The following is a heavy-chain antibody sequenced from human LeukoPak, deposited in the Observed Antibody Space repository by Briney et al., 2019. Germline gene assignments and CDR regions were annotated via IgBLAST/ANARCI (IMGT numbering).Heavy chain of an antibody. CDR3: ARDIVVVPAAIFRGYYMDV. CDR2: INPNSGGT. V-gene: IGHV1-2*02. J-gene: IGHJ6*03. CDR1: GYTFTGYY. Sequence: ASVKVSCKASGYTFTGYYMHWVRQAPGQGLEWMGWINPNSGGTNYAQKFQGRVTMTRDTSISTAYMELSRLRSDDTAVYYCARDIVVVPAAIFRGYYMDVWGKGPRSPSP. D-gene: IGHD2-2*01.